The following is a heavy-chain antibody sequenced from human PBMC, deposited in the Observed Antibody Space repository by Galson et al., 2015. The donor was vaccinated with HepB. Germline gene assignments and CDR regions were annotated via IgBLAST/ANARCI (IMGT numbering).Heavy chain of an antibody. D-gene: IGHD4-23*01. CDR3: ARPYGGNCHFDY. CDR2: INNDGTTT. CDR1: GFTFSFYW. V-gene: IGHV3-74*01. Sequence: LRLSCAASGFTFSFYWMHWVRQAPRKGLVWVSRINNDGTTTNYADSVKGRFTISRDNAKNTLYLQMDSLRAEDTAVYYCARPYGGNCHFDYWGQGTLVTVSS. J-gene: IGHJ4*02.